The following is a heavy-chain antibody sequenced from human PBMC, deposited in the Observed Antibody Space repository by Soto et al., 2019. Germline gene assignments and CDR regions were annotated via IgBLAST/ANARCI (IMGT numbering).Heavy chain of an antibody. J-gene: IGHJ6*02. CDR1: GFTFSIYA. CDR2: ISYYGSNK. Sequence: GCLRRLSSAPGFTFSIYAMDRVRQAPGKGLEWVAVISYYGSNKYYADSVKGRFTISRDNSKNTLYLQMNSLRAEDTAVYYCAREFYDFFIMDVWGQGTRVTVYS. D-gene: IGHD3-3*01. CDR3: AREFYDFFIMDV. V-gene: IGHV3-30-3*01.